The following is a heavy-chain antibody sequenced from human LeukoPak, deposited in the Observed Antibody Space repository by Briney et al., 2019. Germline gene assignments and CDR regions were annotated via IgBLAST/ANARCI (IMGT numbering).Heavy chain of an antibody. J-gene: IGHJ4*02. CDR3: AKAQDYGDYGDY. CDR1: GFTFSSYS. V-gene: IGHV3-30*18. D-gene: IGHD4-17*01. CDR2: ISYDGSNK. Sequence: GGSLRLSCAASGFTFSSYSMNWVRQAPGKGLEWVAVISYDGSNKYYADSVKGRFTISRDNSKNTLYLQMNSLRAEDTAVYYCAKAQDYGDYGDYWGQGTLVTVSS.